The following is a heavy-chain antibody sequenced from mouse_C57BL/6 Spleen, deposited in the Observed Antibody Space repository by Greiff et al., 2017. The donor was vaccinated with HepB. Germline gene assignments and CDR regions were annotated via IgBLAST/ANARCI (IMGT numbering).Heavy chain of an antibody. Sequence: VQLQQSGAELVMPGASVKLSCKASGYTFTSYWMHWVKQRPGQGLEWIGEIDPSDSYTNYNQKFKGKSTLTVDKSSSTAYMQLSSLTSEDSAVYYCARHYYGSSYSWYFDVGGTGTTVTVSS. V-gene: IGHV1-69*01. CDR1: GYTFTSYW. CDR3: ARHYYGSSYSWYFDV. CDR2: IDPSDSYT. D-gene: IGHD1-1*01. J-gene: IGHJ1*03.